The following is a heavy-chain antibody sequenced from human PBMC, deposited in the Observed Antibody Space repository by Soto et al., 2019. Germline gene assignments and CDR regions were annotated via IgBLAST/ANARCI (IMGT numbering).Heavy chain of an antibody. CDR2: ISYDGSNK. CDR1: GFTFSSYG. V-gene: IGHV3-30*18. J-gene: IGHJ4*02. D-gene: IGHD4-17*01. Sequence: QVQLVESGGGVVQPGRSLRLSCAASGFTFSSYGMHWVRQAPGKGLEWVAVISYDGSNKYYADSVKGRFTISRDNSKNTLYQQMNSLRAEDTAVYYCAKGISSTTTVTTFDYWGQGTLVTVSS. CDR3: AKGISSTTTVTTFDY.